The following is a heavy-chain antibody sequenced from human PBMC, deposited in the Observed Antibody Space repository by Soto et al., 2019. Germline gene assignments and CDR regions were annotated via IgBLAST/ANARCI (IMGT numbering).Heavy chain of an antibody. J-gene: IGHJ4*02. CDR3: ARRGYGLYFDY. CDR1: GSTFSSYA. Sequence: VQLVESGGGLVQPGGSLRLSCAASGSTFSSYAMHWVRRAPGKGLEYVSVISGNGDSTYYANSVKGRFTISRDNSKNTLYLQMGSLRAEDMAVYYCARRGYGLYFDYWGQGTLVTVSS. D-gene: IGHD3-10*01. CDR2: ISGNGDST. V-gene: IGHV3-64*01.